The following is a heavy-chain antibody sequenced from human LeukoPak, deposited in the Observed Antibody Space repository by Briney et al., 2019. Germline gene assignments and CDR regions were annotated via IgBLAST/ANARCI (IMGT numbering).Heavy chain of an antibody. V-gene: IGHV4-39*01. D-gene: IGHD6-6*01. J-gene: IGHJ6*03. CDR2: VYYSGNT. CDR3: ARVYSSSSGSYYYYFYMDV. CDR1: GGSISSSTYY. Sequence: SETLSLTCTVSGGSISSSTYYWGWIRQPPGKGLEWIGSVYYSGNTYYNPSLRSRVTISVDTSRNQFSLKLTSVTAADTAVYYCARVYSSSSGSYYYYFYMDVWGKGTTVTVSS.